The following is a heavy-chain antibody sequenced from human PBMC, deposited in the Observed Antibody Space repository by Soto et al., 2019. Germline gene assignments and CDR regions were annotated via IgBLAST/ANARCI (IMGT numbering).Heavy chain of an antibody. CDR2: IYTSGSA. V-gene: IGHV4-4*07. Sequence: PSETLSLTCTVSGGSISDYYWSWIRQPAGKGLEWIGRIYTSGSADYNPSLKSRVTISIDTSKNQFSLKMTSMTAADTAVYYCARERREKIHDGYDIDYWGQGTLVTVSS. J-gene: IGHJ4*02. CDR3: ARERREKIHDGYDIDY. D-gene: IGHD5-12*01. CDR1: GGSISDYY.